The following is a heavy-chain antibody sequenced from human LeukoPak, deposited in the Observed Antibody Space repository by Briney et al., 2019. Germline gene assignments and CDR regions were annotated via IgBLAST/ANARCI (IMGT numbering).Heavy chain of an antibody. D-gene: IGHD3-10*01. CDR1: GGTFSSYA. V-gene: IGHV1-69*13. CDR2: IIPIFGTA. J-gene: IGHJ3*02. Sequence: SVKVSCKASGGTFSSYAISWVRQAPGQGLEWMGGIIPIFGTANYAQKFQGRVTITADESTSTAYMELSSLRSEDTAVCHCARWVVRGVITAFDIWGRGTMVTVSS. CDR3: ARWVVRGVITAFDI.